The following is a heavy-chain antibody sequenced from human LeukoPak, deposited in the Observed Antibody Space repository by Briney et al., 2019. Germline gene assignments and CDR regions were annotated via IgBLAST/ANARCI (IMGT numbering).Heavy chain of an antibody. V-gene: IGHV3-49*04. CDR2: IRSKAYGGTT. Sequence: GRSLRLSCTASGFTFGDYAMSWVRQAPGKGLEWVGFIRSKAYGGTTEYAASVKGRFTISRDDSKGIAYLQMNSLKTEDTAVYYCTRDLGIAARPRPPDYWGQGTLVTVSS. D-gene: IGHD6-6*01. J-gene: IGHJ4*02. CDR1: GFTFGDYA. CDR3: TRDLGIAARPRPPDY.